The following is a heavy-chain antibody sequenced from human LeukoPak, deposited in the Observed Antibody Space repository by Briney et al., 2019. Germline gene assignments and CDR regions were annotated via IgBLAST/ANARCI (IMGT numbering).Heavy chain of an antibody. Sequence: SQTLSLTCAISGDSVSSNSAAWNWIRQSPSRGLEWLGRTYYRSKWYNDYAVSVKSRITINPDTSKNQFSLQLNSVTPEDTAVYYCARDLPPNIAAAGRDQSWFDPWGQGTLVTVSS. J-gene: IGHJ5*02. V-gene: IGHV6-1*01. CDR2: TYYRSKWYN. D-gene: IGHD6-13*01. CDR1: GDSVSSNSAA. CDR3: ARDLPPNIAAAGRDQSWFDP.